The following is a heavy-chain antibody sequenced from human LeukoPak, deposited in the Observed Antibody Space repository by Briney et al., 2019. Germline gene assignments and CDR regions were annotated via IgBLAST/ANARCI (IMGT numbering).Heavy chain of an antibody. V-gene: IGHV1-2*02. D-gene: IGHD3-22*01. CDR3: ARGGPQYYYDSSGYYYL. J-gene: IGHJ4*02. Sequence: GASVKVSCKASGYTFTGYYMHWVRQAPGQGLEWMGWINPNSGGTNYAQKFQGRVTMTRDTSISTAYMELSRLRSDDTAVYHCARGGPQYYYDSSGYYYLWGQGTLVTVSS. CDR1: GYTFTGYY. CDR2: INPNSGGT.